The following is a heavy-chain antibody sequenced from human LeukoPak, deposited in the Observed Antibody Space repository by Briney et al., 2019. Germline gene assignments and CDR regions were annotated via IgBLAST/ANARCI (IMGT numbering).Heavy chain of an antibody. CDR1: GHTFVSYG. Sequence: SVKVSCKASGHTFVSYGISWVRQAPGQGLEWMGGIIPIFGTANYAQKFQGRVTITADESTSTAYMELSSLRSEDTAVYYCARDHTAHYYGSGSYSPYYWGQGTLVTVSS. J-gene: IGHJ4*02. V-gene: IGHV1-69*13. CDR3: ARDHTAHYYGSGSYSPYY. D-gene: IGHD3-10*01. CDR2: IIPIFGTA.